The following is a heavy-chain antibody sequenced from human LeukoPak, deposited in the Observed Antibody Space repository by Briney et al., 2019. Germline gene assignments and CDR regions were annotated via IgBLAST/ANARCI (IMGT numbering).Heavy chain of an antibody. CDR2: IYYSGST. V-gene: IGHV4-31*03. CDR3: ARLPRYREWYFDY. D-gene: IGHD3-3*01. J-gene: IGHJ4*02. Sequence: SETLSLTCTVSGGSISSGGYYWSWIRQHPGKGLEWIGYIYYSGSTYYNPSLKSRVTISVDTSKNQFSLKLSSVTAADTAVYYCARLPRYREWYFDYWGQGTLVTVSS. CDR1: GGSISSGGYY.